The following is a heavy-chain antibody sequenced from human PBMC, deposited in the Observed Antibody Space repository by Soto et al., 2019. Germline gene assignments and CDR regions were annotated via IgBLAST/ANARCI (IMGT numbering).Heavy chain of an antibody. CDR1: GFTFSSYG. D-gene: IGHD3-16*01. Sequence: VQLVESGGGVVQPGRSLRLSCAASGFTFSSYGMHWVRQAPGKGLEWVAVISGSGGSTYYADSVKGRFTISRDNSKNTLYLQMNSLRAEDTAVYYCAKDNSIWGSLVAGRFDYWGQGTLVTVSS. CDR2: ISGSGGST. V-gene: IGHV3-23*04. CDR3: AKDNSIWGSLVAGRFDY. J-gene: IGHJ4*02.